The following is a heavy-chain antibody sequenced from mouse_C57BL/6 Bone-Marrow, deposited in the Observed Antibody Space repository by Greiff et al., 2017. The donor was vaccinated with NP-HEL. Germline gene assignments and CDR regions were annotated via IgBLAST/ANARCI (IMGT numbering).Heavy chain of an antibody. CDR1: GFTFSSYA. CDR2: ISSGGDYI. Sequence: EVQVVESGEGLVKPGGSLKLSCAASGFTFSSYAMSWVRQTPEKRLEWVAYISSGGDYIYYADTVKGRFTISRDNARNTLYLQMSSLKSEDTAMYYCTRDTDYSNFYWYFDVWGTGTTVTVSS. CDR3: TRDTDYSNFYWYFDV. J-gene: IGHJ1*03. V-gene: IGHV5-9-1*02. D-gene: IGHD2-5*01.